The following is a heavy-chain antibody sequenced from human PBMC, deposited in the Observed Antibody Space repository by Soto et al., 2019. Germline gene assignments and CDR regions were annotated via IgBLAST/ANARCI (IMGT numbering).Heavy chain of an antibody. CDR3: ARVTRGWYVYY. J-gene: IGHJ4*02. Sequence: PSETLSLTCAVYGGSFSGYYWSWFRQPPGKGLEWIGEINHSGSTNYNPSLKSRVTISVDTSKNQFSLKLSSVTAADTAVYYCARVTRGWYVYYWGQGTLVTVS. V-gene: IGHV4-34*01. D-gene: IGHD6-19*01. CDR1: GGSFSGYY. CDR2: INHSGST.